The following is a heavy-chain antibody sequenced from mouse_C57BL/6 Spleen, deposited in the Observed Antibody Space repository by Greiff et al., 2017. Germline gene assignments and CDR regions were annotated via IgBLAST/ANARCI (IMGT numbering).Heavy chain of an antibody. D-gene: IGHD2-4*01. CDR1: GYTFTSYW. J-gene: IGHJ3*01. Sequence: QVQLQQPGAELVRPGTSVKLSCKASGYTFTSYWMHWVKQRPGQGLEWIGVIDPSDSYTNYNQKFKGKATLTVDTSSSTAYMQLSSLTSEDSAVYYCAVYYDYSYWGQGTLVTGSA. CDR2: IDPSDSYT. CDR3: AVYYDYSY. V-gene: IGHV1-59*01.